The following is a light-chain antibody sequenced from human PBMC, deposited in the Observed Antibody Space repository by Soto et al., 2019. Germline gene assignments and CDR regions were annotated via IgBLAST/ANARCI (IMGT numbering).Light chain of an antibody. CDR1: QGIGND. Sequence: DIQMTQSPSFLFASVGDRVTITCRASQGIGNDLGWYQQKPGKAPRRLIYATSSLHSGVPSRFSGSGSGTEITLTISSLQPEDFASYCCLHHNTYPLSFGGGTKVEIK. V-gene: IGKV1-17*01. CDR3: LHHNTYPLS. CDR2: ATS. J-gene: IGKJ4*01.